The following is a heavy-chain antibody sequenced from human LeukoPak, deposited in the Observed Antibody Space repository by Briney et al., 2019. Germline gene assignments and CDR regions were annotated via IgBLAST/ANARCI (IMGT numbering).Heavy chain of an antibody. J-gene: IGHJ3*02. Sequence: GGSLRLSCAASGFTFSSYSMNWVRQAPGKGLEWVSYISSKSNIIYYADSLKGRFTISRDNANNSPDLQMNSLRGEDTAVYYCARWGTTRAFDIWGQGTMVTVSS. V-gene: IGHV3-48*01. CDR2: ISSKSNII. CDR3: ARWGTTRAFDI. D-gene: IGHD1-1*01. CDR1: GFTFSSYS.